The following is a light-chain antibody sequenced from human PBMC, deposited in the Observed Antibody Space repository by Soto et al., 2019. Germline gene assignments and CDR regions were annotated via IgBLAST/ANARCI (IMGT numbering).Light chain of an antibody. Sequence: QSALTQPASVSGSPGQSITISCTGTSSDVGAYVFVSWFQQHPGKVPKLMLYNVNSRPSGVPERFSGSKSGNTASLTISGLQTEDEADYYCSSHTTSNTVVFGGGTKVTVL. CDR2: NVN. CDR1: SSDVGAYVF. CDR3: SSHTTSNTVV. V-gene: IGLV2-14*01. J-gene: IGLJ2*01.